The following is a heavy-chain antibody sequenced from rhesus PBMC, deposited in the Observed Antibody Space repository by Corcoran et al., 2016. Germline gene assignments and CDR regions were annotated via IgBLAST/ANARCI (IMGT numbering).Heavy chain of an antibody. V-gene: IGHV3S5*01. Sequence: EVQLVETGGGLVQPGGSLKLSCAASGFTFSRYGMSWVRQAPGKGLEWVSAINSGGGSTYYADSVKGRFTISRDNSKNTLSLQMNSLRAEDTAVYYCAKGVGYFDYWGQGVLVTVSS. J-gene: IGHJ4*01. CDR1: GFTFSRYG. CDR2: INSGGGST. CDR3: AKGVGYFDY. D-gene: IGHD1-44*01.